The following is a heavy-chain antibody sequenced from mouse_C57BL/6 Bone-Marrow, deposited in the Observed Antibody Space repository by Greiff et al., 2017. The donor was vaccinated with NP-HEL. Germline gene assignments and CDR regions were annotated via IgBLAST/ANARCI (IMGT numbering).Heavy chain of an antibody. CDR2: IYPRSGNT. CDR1: GYTFTSYG. J-gene: IGHJ3*01. CDR3: ARGLRHRDAGFAY. D-gene: IGHD3-2*02. V-gene: IGHV1-81*01. Sequence: QVQLQQSGAELARPGASVKLSCKASGYTFTSYGISWVKQRTGQGLEWIGEIYPRSGNTYYNETFKGKATLTADKSSSTAYMELRSLTSEDSAVYFCARGLRHRDAGFAYWGQGTLVTVSA.